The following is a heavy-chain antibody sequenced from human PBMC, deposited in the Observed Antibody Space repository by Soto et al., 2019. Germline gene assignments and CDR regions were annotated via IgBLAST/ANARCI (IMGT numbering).Heavy chain of an antibody. CDR1: GFTFSSYW. CDR3: ARDWSSGGEAIYYFDY. Sequence: LRLSCAASGFTFSSYWMHWVRQAPGKGLVWVSRINSDGSSTSYADSVKGRFTISRDNAKNTLYLQMNSLRAEDTAVYYCARDWSSGGEAIYYFDYWGQGTLVTAPQ. V-gene: IGHV3-74*01. CDR2: INSDGSST. J-gene: IGHJ4*02. D-gene: IGHD6-19*01.